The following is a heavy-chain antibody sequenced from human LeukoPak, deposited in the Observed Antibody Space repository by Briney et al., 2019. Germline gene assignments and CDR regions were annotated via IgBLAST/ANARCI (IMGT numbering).Heavy chain of an antibody. D-gene: IGHD4-11*01. CDR3: ARDWYSNSYYGMDV. CDR2: ISAYNGNT. V-gene: IGHV1-18*01. Sequence: ASVKVSCKASGYTFTSYGISWVRQAPGQGLEWMGWISAYNGNTNYAQKLQGRVTMTTDTSTSTAYMELRSLRSDDTAVYYCARDWYSNSYYGMDVWGQGTTVTVSS. J-gene: IGHJ6*02. CDR1: GYTFTSYG.